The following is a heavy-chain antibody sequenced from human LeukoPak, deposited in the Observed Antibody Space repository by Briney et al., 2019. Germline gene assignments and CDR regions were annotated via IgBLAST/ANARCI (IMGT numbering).Heavy chain of an antibody. CDR3: ARDGGYYYDSSGYFFDY. CDR2: ISYDGSNK. CDR1: GFTFSSYA. Sequence: GALRLSCAASGFTFSSYAMHWVRQAPGKGLEWVAVISYDGSNKYYADSVKGRFTISRDNSKNTLYLQMNSLRAEDTAVYYCARDGGYYYDSSGYFFDYWGQGTLVTVSS. D-gene: IGHD3-22*01. V-gene: IGHV3-30-3*01. J-gene: IGHJ4*02.